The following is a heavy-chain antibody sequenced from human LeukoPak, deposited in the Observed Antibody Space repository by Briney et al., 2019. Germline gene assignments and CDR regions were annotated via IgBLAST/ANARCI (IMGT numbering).Heavy chain of an antibody. V-gene: IGHV1-2*07. J-gene: IGHJ6*03. CDR2: SRPNTGAT. D-gene: IGHD4-23*01. CDR3: ARESITPGYYYYMDV. Sequence: ASVKVSCKSTGYTFTGHYMHWVRQAPGQGLAWMGWSRPNTGATHYEHKFQGRVTMTRDTSISTAYMELTGLTSDDTAVYYCARESITPGYYYYMDVWGKGATVSVS. CDR1: GYTFTGHY.